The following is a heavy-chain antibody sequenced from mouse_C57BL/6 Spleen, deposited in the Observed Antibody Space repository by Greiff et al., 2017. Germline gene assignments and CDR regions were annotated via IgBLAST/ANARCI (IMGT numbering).Heavy chain of an antibody. J-gene: IGHJ4*01. Sequence: EAGGGLVQPIGSLKLPCAASGFRFNTYAMIWVRQAPGKGLEWAARIRSKSNNYATYYADSVKDRFTISRDDSESMLYLQMNNLKTEDTAMYYCVREELWFYAMDYWGQGTSVTVSS. D-gene: IGHD2-2*01. CDR1: GFRFNTYA. V-gene: IGHV10-1*01. CDR3: VREELWFYAMDY. CDR2: IRSKSNNYAT.